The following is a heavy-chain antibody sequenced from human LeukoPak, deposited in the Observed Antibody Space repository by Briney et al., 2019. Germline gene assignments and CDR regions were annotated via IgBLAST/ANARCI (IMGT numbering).Heavy chain of an antibody. D-gene: IGHD2-15*01. J-gene: IGHJ4*02. CDR3: ARSEVVVATFDY. V-gene: IGHV3-21*01. CDR2: ISSSSSYI. CDR1: GFTSSSYS. Sequence: GGSLRLSCAASGFTSSSYSMNWIRQAPGKGLEWVSSISSSSSYIYYADSVKGRFTISRDNAKNSLYLQMNSLRAEDTAVYYCARSEVVVATFDYWGQGTLVTVSS.